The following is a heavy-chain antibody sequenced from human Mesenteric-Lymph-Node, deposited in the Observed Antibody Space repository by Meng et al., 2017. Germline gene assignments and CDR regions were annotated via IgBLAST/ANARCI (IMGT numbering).Heavy chain of an antibody. D-gene: IGHD3-3*01. Sequence: GESLKISCAASGFTVSSNYMSWVRQAPGKGLEWVSVIYSGGSTYYADSVKGRFTISRDNSKNTLYLQMNSLRAEDTAVYYCARSYDFWSGYYNYYYYGMDVWGQGTTVTVSS. CDR2: IYSGGST. J-gene: IGHJ6*02. CDR1: GFTVSSNY. CDR3: ARSYDFWSGYYNYYYYGMDV. V-gene: IGHV3-53*05.